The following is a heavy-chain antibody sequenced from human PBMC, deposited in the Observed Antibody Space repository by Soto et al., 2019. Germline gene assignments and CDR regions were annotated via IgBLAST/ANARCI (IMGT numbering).Heavy chain of an antibody. J-gene: IGHJ4*02. CDR1: GFIFRNYA. D-gene: IGHD3-10*01. Sequence: PGGSLRLSCAASGFIFRNYAMSWVRQAPGKGLEWVSAISGSDGSTYYADSVKGRFTISRDNSKNTLYLQMNSLRAEDTAVYYCAKDSRVTMVRGVIIPPGYWGQGTLVTVSS. CDR2: ISGSDGST. CDR3: AKDSRVTMVRGVIIPPGY. V-gene: IGHV3-23*01.